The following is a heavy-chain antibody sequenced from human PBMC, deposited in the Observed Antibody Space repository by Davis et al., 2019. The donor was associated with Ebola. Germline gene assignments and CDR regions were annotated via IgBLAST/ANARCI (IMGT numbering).Heavy chain of an antibody. Sequence: GGSLRLSCTDSVITFSSYAMTWVRQAPGKGLEWVSVISGSGGSTYYADSVKGRFTISRDNSKNTLYLQMNSLRAEDTAVYYCARVYCSGGSCYYYYGMDVWGKGTTVTVSS. V-gene: IGHV3-23*01. D-gene: IGHD2-15*01. J-gene: IGHJ6*04. CDR3: ARVYCSGGSCYYYYGMDV. CDR2: ISGSGGST. CDR1: VITFSSYA.